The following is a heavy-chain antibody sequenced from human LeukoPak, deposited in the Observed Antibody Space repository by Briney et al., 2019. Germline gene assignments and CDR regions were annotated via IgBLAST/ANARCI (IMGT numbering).Heavy chain of an antibody. V-gene: IGHV3-48*01. D-gene: IGHD3-16*01. CDR1: RVSLIRDS. CDR2: ITNAI. CDR3: VRASDYAFDN. J-gene: IGHJ4*02. Sequence: RGGLRLSCVDPRVSLIRDSRNSVRQTLGKRLVLVSYITNAIWNADSVKGRLTISRDNAKYALYLQINSLRPADTDVYYCVRASDYAFDNWGQGALVTVSS.